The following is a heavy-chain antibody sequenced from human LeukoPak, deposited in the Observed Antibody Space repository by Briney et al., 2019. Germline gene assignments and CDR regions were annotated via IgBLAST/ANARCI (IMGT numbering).Heavy chain of an antibody. Sequence: GGSLRLSCAASGFSFSGYEMHWVRQAPGKGLEWVANMKEDGSGKNYVDSVKGRFTISRDNAQDSLYLQMNSLRAEDTAVYYCARDRGYSNFDYWGQGTLVTVSS. J-gene: IGHJ4*02. V-gene: IGHV3-7*01. CDR3: ARDRGYSNFDY. CDR2: MKEDGSGK. CDR1: GFSFSGYE. D-gene: IGHD4-11*01.